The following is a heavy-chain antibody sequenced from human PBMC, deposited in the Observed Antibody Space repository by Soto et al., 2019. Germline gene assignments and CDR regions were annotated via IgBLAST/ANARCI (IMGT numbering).Heavy chain of an antibody. CDR1: GGSISSGGDY. CDR3: ARAPPYYSYGMDV. V-gene: IGHV4-31*03. J-gene: IGHJ6*02. Sequence: QVQLQESGPGLVKPSQTLSLTCTVSGGSISSGGDYWSWLRQHPGKGLEWIGYIYYSGSTYYNPSLKRRVNLSVDTSKNHFSLKLSSVTAADTAVYYWARAPPYYSYGMDVWGQGTTVTVPS. CDR2: IYYSGST.